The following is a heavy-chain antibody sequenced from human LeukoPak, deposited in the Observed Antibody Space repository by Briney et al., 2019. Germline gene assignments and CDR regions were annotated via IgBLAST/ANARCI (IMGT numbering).Heavy chain of an antibody. V-gene: IGHV3-66*01. Sequence: QTGGSLRLSCAASGYTVSTNYMSWVRQAPGKGLGWISLIYSGGGTYYADSVKGRFTISRDNSRNTLYLQMNSLRVEDTAVYYCARGFRSVTTWGYFDYWGQGALVTVSS. D-gene: IGHD4-17*01. CDR1: GYTVSTNY. J-gene: IGHJ4*02. CDR3: ARGFRSVTTWGYFDY. CDR2: IYSGGGT.